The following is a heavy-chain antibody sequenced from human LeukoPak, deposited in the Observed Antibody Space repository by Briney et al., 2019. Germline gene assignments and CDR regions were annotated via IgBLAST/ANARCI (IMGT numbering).Heavy chain of an antibody. CDR1: GFTFSSCS. Sequence: PGGSLRLSCAASGFTFSSCSMNWVRQAPGKGLEWVSSISSSSSYIYYADSVKGRFAISRDNAKNSLYLQMNSLRAEDTAVYYCARDLWELDYGMDVWGQGTTVTVSS. D-gene: IGHD1-26*01. J-gene: IGHJ6*02. V-gene: IGHV3-21*01. CDR3: ARDLWELDYGMDV. CDR2: ISSSSSYI.